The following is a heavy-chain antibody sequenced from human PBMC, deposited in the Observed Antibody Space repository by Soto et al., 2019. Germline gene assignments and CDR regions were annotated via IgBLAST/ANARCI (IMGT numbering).Heavy chain of an antibody. CDR2: ISYDGSNK. D-gene: IGHD6-6*01. J-gene: IGHJ6*02. Sequence: GGSLRLSCAASGFTFSSYAMHWVRQAPGKGLEWVAVISYDGSNKYYADSVKGRFTISRDNSKNTLYLQMNSLRAEDTAGYYCARALPSSSSYYYYGMDVWGQGTTVTVSS. CDR1: GFTFSSYA. V-gene: IGHV3-30*04. CDR3: ARALPSSSSYYYYGMDV.